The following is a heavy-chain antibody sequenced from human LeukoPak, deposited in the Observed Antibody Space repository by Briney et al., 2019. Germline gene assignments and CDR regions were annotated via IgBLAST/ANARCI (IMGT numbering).Heavy chain of an antibody. CDR2: INPNSGGT. CDR1: GYTFTGYY. D-gene: IGHD2-2*01. V-gene: IGHV1-2*02. Sequence: ASVKVSCKASGYTFTGYYMHWVRQAPGQGLEWMGWINPNSGGTNYAQKFQGRVTMTRDTSISTAYMELSRLRSDDTAVYYCARDNALLGEFYYYYYYYMEVWGKGTTVTVSS. J-gene: IGHJ6*03. CDR3: ARDNALLGEFYYYYYYYMEV.